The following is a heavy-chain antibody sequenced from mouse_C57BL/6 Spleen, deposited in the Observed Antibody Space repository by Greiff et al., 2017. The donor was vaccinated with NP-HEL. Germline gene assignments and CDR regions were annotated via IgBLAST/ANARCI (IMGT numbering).Heavy chain of an antibody. Sequence: VQLQQSGPELVKPGASVKIPCKASGYTFTDYNMDWVKQSHGKSLEWIGDINPNNGGTIYNQKFKGKATLTVDKSSSTAYMELRSLTSEDTAVYYCARWEDYYGSSLAYWGQGTLVTVSA. V-gene: IGHV1-18*01. CDR2: INPNNGGT. J-gene: IGHJ3*01. CDR1: GYTFTDYN. D-gene: IGHD1-1*01. CDR3: ARWEDYYGSSLAY.